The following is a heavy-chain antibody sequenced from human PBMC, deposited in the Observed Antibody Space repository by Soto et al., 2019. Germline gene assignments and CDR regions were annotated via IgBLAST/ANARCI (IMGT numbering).Heavy chain of an antibody. CDR2: INRDGSST. CDR3: SRGPTGWYGFDY. D-gene: IGHD6-19*01. V-gene: IGHV3-74*01. J-gene: IGHJ4*02. CDR1: GFTFSTNW. Sequence: EVQLVESGGVLVQPGGSLRLSCAASGFTFSTNWMHWVRQAPGKGLVWVSRINRDGSSTNYADSVKGRFTISRDNAENTLFLQMTSLTADDTAVYSCSRGPTGWYGFDYWGQGTLVTVSS.